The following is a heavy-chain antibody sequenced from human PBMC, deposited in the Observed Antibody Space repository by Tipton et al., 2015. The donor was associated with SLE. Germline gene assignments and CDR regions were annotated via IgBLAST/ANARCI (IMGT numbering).Heavy chain of an antibody. D-gene: IGHD3-16*02. CDR1: GFSFDNFA. J-gene: IGHJ6*02. V-gene: IGHV3-43*02. Sequence: GSLRLSCAASGFSFDNFAIHWVRQTPGQGLEWVALITGDGATTFYADSVKGRFTISRDISKNSVYLQMNSLRTEDTALYYCAKDMWAYLRGTRRYFVDYYGMDVWGQGTTVTVSS. CDR3: AKDMWAYLRGTRRYFVDYYGMDV. CDR2: ITGDGATT.